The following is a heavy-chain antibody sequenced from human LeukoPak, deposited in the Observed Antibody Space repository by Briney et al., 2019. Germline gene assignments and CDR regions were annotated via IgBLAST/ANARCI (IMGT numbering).Heavy chain of an antibody. V-gene: IGHV3-48*01. CDR2: ISSASNTI. J-gene: IGHJ5*02. Sequence: PGESLRLSCAASGFTFSSYSMNWVRQAPGKGLEWASYISSASNTIYYADSVKGRFTISRDNAKNSLYLQMNSLRAEDTAMDYCARDGWFGDYNWFDPWGQGTLVTVSS. D-gene: IGHD3-10*01. CDR1: GFTFSSYS. CDR3: ARDGWFGDYNWFDP.